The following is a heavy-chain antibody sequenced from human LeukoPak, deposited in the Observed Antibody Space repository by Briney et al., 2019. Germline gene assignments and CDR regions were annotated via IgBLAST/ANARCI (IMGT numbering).Heavy chain of an antibody. CDR3: ARDSGTTGEVKFDP. D-gene: IGHD3-10*01. CDR2: IYYSGST. J-gene: IGHJ5*02. CDR1: GGSISSYY. V-gene: IGHV4-59*01. Sequence: KSSETLSLTCTVSGGSISSYYWSWIRQPPGKGLEWIGYIYYSGSTNYNPSLKSRVTISEDTSKNQFSLKLSSVTAADTAVYYCARDSGTTGEVKFDPWGQGTLVTVSS.